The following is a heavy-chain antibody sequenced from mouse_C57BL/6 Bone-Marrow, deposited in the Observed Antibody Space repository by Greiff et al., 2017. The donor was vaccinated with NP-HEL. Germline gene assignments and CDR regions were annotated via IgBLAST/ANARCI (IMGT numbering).Heavy chain of an antibody. CDR2: IYPGSGST. Sequence: VQLQQSGAELVKPGASVKMSCKASGYTFTSYWITWVKQRPGQGLEWIGDIYPGSGSTNYNEKFKSKATLTVDTSSSTAYMQLSSLTSEDSAVYYCARSRRGVVATEGYYFDYWGQGTTLTVSS. J-gene: IGHJ2*01. D-gene: IGHD1-1*01. CDR1: GYTFTSYW. CDR3: ARSRRGVVATEGYYFDY. V-gene: IGHV1-55*01.